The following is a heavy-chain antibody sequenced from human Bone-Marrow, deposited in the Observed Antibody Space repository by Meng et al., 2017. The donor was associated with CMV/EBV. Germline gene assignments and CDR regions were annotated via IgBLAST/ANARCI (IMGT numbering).Heavy chain of an antibody. CDR2: IYHSGST. D-gene: IGHD1-14*01. V-gene: IGHV4-59*08. CDR1: GGSISSYY. Sequence: SETLSLTCTVSGGSISSYYWSWIRQPPGKGLEWIGSIYHSGSTYYNSSLKSRVTISIDTSKNQFSLKLSSVTAADTAVYYCARKGFPDETSYYYYGMDVWGQGTTVTVSS. CDR3: ARKGFPDETSYYYYGMDV. J-gene: IGHJ6*02.